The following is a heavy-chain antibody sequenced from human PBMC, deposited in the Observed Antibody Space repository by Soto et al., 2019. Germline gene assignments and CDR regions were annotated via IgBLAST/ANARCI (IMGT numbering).Heavy chain of an antibody. V-gene: IGHV3-30*18. CDR3: AKERTLGGDLYGMDV. CDR2: ISYDGSNK. D-gene: IGHD3-16*01. Sequence: QVQLVESGGGVVQPGRSLRLSCAASGFTFSSYGMHWVRQAPGKGLEWVAVISYDGSNKYYADSVKGRFTISRDNSKNTLYLQMNSLRAEDTAVYYCAKERTLGGDLYGMDVWGQGTTVTVSS. J-gene: IGHJ6*02. CDR1: GFTFSSYG.